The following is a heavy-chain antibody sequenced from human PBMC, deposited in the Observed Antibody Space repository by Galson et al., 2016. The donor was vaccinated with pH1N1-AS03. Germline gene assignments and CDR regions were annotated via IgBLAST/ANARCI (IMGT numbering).Heavy chain of an antibody. V-gene: IGHV1-69*13. D-gene: IGHD6-19*01. J-gene: IGHJ3*02. CDR1: GGTFGSYA. CDR3: ARHGTTGWSREEDALDI. Sequence: SVKVSCKASGGTFGSYAVSWVRQAPGQGLEWMGGIIPIFGTRHYAQRFQGRVTITADESTTTASMELSSLRFEDTAIYYCARHGTTGWSREEDALDIWGQGTVVTVSS. CDR2: IIPIFGTR.